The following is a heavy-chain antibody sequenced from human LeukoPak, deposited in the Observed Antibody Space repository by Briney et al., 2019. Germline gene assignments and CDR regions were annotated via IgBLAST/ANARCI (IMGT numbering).Heavy chain of an antibody. CDR2: IKQDGSEK. D-gene: IGHD1-26*01. V-gene: IGHV3-7*01. CDR1: GFTFSSYW. CDR3: ARDVGAVDY. J-gene: IGHJ4*02. Sequence: PGGSLRLSCAASGFTFSSYWMSWVRQAPGKGLEWVANIKQDGSEKYYVDSVTGRFTISRDNTKNSLYLQVNSLRADDTAVYYCARDVGAVDYWGQGTLVTVSS.